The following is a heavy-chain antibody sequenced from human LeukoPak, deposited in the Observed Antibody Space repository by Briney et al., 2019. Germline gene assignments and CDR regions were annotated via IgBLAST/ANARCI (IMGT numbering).Heavy chain of an antibody. CDR3: ARAYCSGGSCYPDY. D-gene: IGHD2-15*01. J-gene: IGHJ4*02. V-gene: IGHV3-20*04. CDR2: INWNGGST. Sequence: GGSLRLSCAASGFTFSSYEMNWVRQAPGKGLEWVSGINWNGGSTGYADSVKGRFTISRDNAKNSLYLQMNSLRAEDTALYYCARAYCSGGSCYPDYWGQGTLVTVSS. CDR1: GFTFSSYE.